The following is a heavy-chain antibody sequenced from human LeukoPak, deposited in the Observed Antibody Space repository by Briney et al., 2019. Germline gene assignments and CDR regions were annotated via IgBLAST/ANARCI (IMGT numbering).Heavy chain of an antibody. V-gene: IGHV3-23*01. CDR2: INGNGAST. Sequence: PGGSLRLSCAASGFTFNTRAMSWVRQAPGKGLEWVSGINGNGASTYYSDSVKGRFTISRDNSKNTLYLQMSSLRAEDTAIYYCAKDQGYSYYYLDYWGQGTLVTVSS. D-gene: IGHD5-18*01. J-gene: IGHJ4*02. CDR1: GFTFNTRA. CDR3: AKDQGYSYYYLDY.